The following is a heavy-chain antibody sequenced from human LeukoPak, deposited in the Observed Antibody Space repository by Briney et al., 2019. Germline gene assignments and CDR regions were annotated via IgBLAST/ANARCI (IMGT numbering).Heavy chain of an antibody. Sequence: GGSLRLSCAASGFTFSSYWMHWVRQAPGKGLVWVSRINSDGSSTSYADSVKGRFTISRDNAKNTLYPQMNSLRAEDTAVYYCARDRITMVRGVIILYNWFDPWGQGTLVTVSS. V-gene: IGHV3-74*01. J-gene: IGHJ5*02. D-gene: IGHD3-10*01. CDR3: ARDRITMVRGVIILYNWFDP. CDR1: GFTFSSYW. CDR2: INSDGSST.